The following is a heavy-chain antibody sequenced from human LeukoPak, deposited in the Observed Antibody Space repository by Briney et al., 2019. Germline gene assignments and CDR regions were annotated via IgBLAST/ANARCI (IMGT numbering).Heavy chain of an antibody. Sequence: PGESLRLSCAASGFTFSMYDVHWVRQARGKGLEWVSAIGTAGDTYYAGSVKGRFTISRENAKNSLYLQMNTLKPEDTALYYCARAQRQGIVDHWGQGTLVTVPS. CDR3: ARAQRQGIVDH. V-gene: IGHV3-13*01. CDR2: IGTAGDT. D-gene: IGHD1-26*01. CDR1: GFTFSMYD. J-gene: IGHJ4*02.